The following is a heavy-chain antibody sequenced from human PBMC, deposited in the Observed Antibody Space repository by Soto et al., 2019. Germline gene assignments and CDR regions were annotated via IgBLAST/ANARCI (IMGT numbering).Heavy chain of an antibody. CDR3: ARDSDTFRGALKH. V-gene: IGHV4-31*03. CDR2: IYFGDNT. CDR1: GASITGGGYS. D-gene: IGHD3-10*01. Sequence: PSETLSLTCTVSGASITGGGYSWTWIRQHPGKGLEWIGYIYFGDNTYYNPSLRSRATISGDTSKNQFYLKLSSVTAADTAVYYCARDSDTFRGALKHWGQGALVTVSS. J-gene: IGHJ4*02.